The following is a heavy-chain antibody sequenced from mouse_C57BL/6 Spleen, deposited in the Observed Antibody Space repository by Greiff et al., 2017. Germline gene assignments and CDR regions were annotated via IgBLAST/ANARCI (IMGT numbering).Heavy chain of an antibody. CDR2: ISYDGSN. V-gene: IGHV3-6*01. D-gene: IGHD1-1*01. Sequence: EVHLVESGPGLVKPSQSLSLTCSVTGYSITSGYYWNWIRQFPGNKLEWMGYISYDGSNNYNPSLKNRISITRDTSKNQFFLKLNSVTTEDTATYYCARDRGYYGSSEDWYFDVWGTGTTVTVSS. CDR3: ARDRGYYGSSEDWYFDV. CDR1: GYSITSGYY. J-gene: IGHJ1*03.